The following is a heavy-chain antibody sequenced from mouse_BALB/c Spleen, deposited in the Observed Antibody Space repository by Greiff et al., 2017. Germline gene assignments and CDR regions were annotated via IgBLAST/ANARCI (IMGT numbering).Heavy chain of an antibody. Sequence: EVKLVESGGGLVQPGGSRKLSCAASGFTFSSFGMHWVRQAPEKGLEWVAYISSGSSTIYYADTVKGRFTISRDNPKNTLFLQMTSLRSEDTAMYYCARSGFPDYYGSSYFDYWGQGTTLTVSS. CDR3: ARSGFPDYYGSSYFDY. D-gene: IGHD1-1*01. J-gene: IGHJ2*01. CDR1: GFTFSSFG. V-gene: IGHV5-17*02. CDR2: ISSGSSTI.